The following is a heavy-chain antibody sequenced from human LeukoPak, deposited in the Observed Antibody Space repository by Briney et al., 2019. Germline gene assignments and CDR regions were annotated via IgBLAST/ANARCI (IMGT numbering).Heavy chain of an antibody. CDR1: GYTFSTDN. CDR2: IDAGGNYI. Sequence: GGSLRLSCIASGYTFSTDNMNWVRQAPGKGLDWVAFIDAGGNYIHYAGSVKGRFIISRDNAQNSLFLEVNSLRVEDTAVYYFARDKGLAIRAYDIWGQGTMVTVSS. CDR3: ARDKGLAIRAYDI. J-gene: IGHJ3*02. V-gene: IGHV3-21*06. D-gene: IGHD3-9*01.